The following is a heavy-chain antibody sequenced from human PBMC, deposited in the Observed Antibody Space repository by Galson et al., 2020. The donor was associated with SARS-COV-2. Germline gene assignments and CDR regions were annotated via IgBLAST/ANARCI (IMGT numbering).Heavy chain of an antibody. CDR3: AKGNGDYGGAEDY. CDR2: ISGSGGST. D-gene: IGHD4-17*01. Sequence: GGSLRLSCAASGSTFSSYAMSWVRQAPGKGLAWVSAISGSGGSTYYADSVKGRFTISRDNSKNTLYLQMNSLRAEDTAVYYCAKGNGDYGGAEDYWGQGTLVTVSS. J-gene: IGHJ4*02. V-gene: IGHV3-23*01. CDR1: GSTFSSYA.